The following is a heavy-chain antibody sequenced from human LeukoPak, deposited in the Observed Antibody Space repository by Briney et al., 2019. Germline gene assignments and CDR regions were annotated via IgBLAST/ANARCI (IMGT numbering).Heavy chain of an antibody. V-gene: IGHV4-4*02. D-gene: IGHD3-22*01. Sequence: SETLSLTCTVSGDSITSDNWWSWVRQPPGKGLEWIAEIHHSGNTNYNPSLKSRVTTSMDKFKNQVSLKVNSVTAADTAMYYCVRGAGLIYSDRGGIRGYFDYWGQGTLVTVSS. J-gene: IGHJ4*02. CDR3: VRGAGLIYSDRGGIRGYFDY. CDR1: GDSITSDNW. CDR2: IHHSGNT.